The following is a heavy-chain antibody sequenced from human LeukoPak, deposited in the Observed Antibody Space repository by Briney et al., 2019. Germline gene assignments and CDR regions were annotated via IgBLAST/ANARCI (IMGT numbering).Heavy chain of an antibody. CDR2: IYYSGST. V-gene: IGHV4-59*01. CDR3: ARGGGPYTGNYYYGLDV. CDR1: GGSISSYY. Sequence: SETLSLTCTVSGGSISSYYWSWIRQPPGKGLEWIGYIYYSGSTNYIPSLKSRVTISVDTSKNQFSLKLSSVTAAGTAVYYCARGGGPYTGNYYYGLDVWGKGTTVTVSS. J-gene: IGHJ6*04. D-gene: IGHD3-16*01.